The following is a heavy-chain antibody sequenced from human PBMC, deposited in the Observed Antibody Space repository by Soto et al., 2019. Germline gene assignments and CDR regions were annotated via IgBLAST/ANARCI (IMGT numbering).Heavy chain of an antibody. CDR2: ISFDGSNK. V-gene: IGHV3-30-3*01. CDR3: AREAPGGCIDY. J-gene: IGHJ4*02. Sequence: GGSMRLSCAASGVTFSSHAMHWVRQAPDKGLEWVAVISFDGSNKYYTDSVKGRFTISRDNSKNTLYLQMNSLRADDTAVYYCAREAPGGCIDYWGQGTLVTVSS. D-gene: IGHD2-15*01. CDR1: GVTFSSHA.